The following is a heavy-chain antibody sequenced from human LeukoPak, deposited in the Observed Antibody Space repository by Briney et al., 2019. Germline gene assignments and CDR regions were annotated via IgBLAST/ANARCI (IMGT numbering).Heavy chain of an antibody. J-gene: IGHJ4*02. V-gene: IGHV1-2*02. CDR1: GYTFTVYF. CDR2: INPNRGGT. CDR3: TRVASGTISRIDY. D-gene: IGHD2-2*01. Sequence: GASVKVSCKASGYTFTVYFMHWVRQAPGQGLEWMGLINPNRGGTKYAQKFEGRVTMTRDTSSTTAYMEVSRLRSDDTAVYYCTRVASGTISRIDYWGQGTLVTVSS.